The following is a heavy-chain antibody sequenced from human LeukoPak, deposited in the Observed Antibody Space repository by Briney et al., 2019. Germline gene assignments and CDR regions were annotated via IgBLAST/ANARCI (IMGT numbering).Heavy chain of an antibody. CDR3: AKDKTGYSGYMNCFDT. Sequence: GASLRLSCAASGFTFSNYAMNWVRQAPGKGPEWVSGVGGGGSSTYYADSVKGRFTISRDNSKNTVYLQMSGLRADDTAGYYCAKDKTGYSGYMNCFDTWGQGTLVTVSS. D-gene: IGHD5-12*01. V-gene: IGHV3-23*01. CDR2: VGGGGSST. J-gene: IGHJ5*02. CDR1: GFTFSNYA.